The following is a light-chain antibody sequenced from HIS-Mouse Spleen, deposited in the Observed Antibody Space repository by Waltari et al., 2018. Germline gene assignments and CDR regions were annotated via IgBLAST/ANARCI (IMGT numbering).Light chain of an antibody. Sequence: SYELTQPPSVSVSLGQMSRSPCSGKALPKKYASWYQQKPGQFPVLVIYKDSERPSGIPERFSGSSSGTIVTLTISGVQAEDEADYYCLSADSSGTWVFGGGTKLTVL. V-gene: IGLV3-16*01. CDR3: LSADSSGTWV. J-gene: IGLJ3*02. CDR2: KDS. CDR1: ALPKKY.